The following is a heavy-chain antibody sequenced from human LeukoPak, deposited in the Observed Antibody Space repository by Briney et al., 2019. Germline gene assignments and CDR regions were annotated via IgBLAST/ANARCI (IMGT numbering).Heavy chain of an antibody. J-gene: IGHJ4*02. CDR1: GFTFSSYA. CDR3: AKGPGSKAAGTGAFDY. Sequence: GGSLRLSCAASGFTFSSYAMSWVRQAPGKGLEWVSAISGSGGSTYYADSVKGRFTISRDNSKNTLYLQMNSLRAEDTAVYYCAKGPGSKAAGTGAFDYWGQGTLVTVSS. V-gene: IGHV3-23*01. CDR2: ISGSGGST. D-gene: IGHD6-13*01.